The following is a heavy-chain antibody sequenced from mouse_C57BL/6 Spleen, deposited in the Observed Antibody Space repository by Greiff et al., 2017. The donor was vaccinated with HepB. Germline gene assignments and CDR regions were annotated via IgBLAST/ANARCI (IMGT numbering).Heavy chain of an antibody. V-gene: IGHV1-50*01. CDR1: GYTFTSYW. D-gene: IGHD1-1*01. J-gene: IGHJ2*01. CDR3: ARRGAITTVVARYFDD. CDR2: IDPSDSYT. Sequence: VQLQQPGAELVKPGASVTLSCKASGYTFTSYWMQWVNQRPGQGLEWIGEIDPSDSYTNYNPKFKGKATLTVDTSSSTAYMQLSSLTSEDSAVYYCARRGAITTVVARYFDDWGQGTTLTVSS.